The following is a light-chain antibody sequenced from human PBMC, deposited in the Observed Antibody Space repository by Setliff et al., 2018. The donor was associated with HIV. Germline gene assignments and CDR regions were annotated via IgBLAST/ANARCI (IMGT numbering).Light chain of an antibody. Sequence: QSALTQPASVSGSPGQSITISCTGTSSDVGGYNSVSWYQHYPGKAPKVMIYGVNNRPSGVSNRFSGSKSGNTASLTISGLQAEDEADYYCCSYAGSATWVFGGGTKVTVL. CDR2: GVN. CDR1: SSDVGGYNS. V-gene: IGLV2-23*02. J-gene: IGLJ2*01. CDR3: CSYAGSATWV.